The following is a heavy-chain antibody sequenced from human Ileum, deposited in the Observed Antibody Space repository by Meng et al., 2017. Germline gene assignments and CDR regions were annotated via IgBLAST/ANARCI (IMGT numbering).Heavy chain of an antibody. Sequence: VQLPQWGAGLLKPSETLSLTCAVYGGSFSGYYWSWIRQPPGKGLEWIGEINHSGSTNYNPSLKSRVTISVDTSKNQFSLKLSSVTAADTAVYYCARGGHDSSGYYSFDYWGQGTLVTVSS. CDR3: ARGGHDSSGYYSFDY. CDR2: INHSGST. V-gene: IGHV4-34*01. D-gene: IGHD3-22*01. J-gene: IGHJ4*02. CDR1: GGSFSGYY.